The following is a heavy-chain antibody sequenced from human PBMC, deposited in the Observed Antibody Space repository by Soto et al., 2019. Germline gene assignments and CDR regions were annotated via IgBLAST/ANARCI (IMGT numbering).Heavy chain of an antibody. CDR3: AKSLSTATSFAY. V-gene: IGHV3-23*01. CDR2: ISVTGDT. Sequence: LRLSCAASGFTFSSYAMNWVRQAPGKGPEWVSHISVTGDTYYADSVKGRFTISRDNSKNTLFLQMNSLRAEDTAVYYCAKSLSTATSFAYWGQGTPVTFSS. J-gene: IGHJ4*02. CDR1: GFTFSSYA.